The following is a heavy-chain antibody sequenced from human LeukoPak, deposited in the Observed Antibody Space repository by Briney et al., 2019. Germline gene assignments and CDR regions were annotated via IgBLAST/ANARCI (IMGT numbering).Heavy chain of an antibody. J-gene: IGHJ4*02. CDR2: ISTDGSST. Sequence: GGSLRLSCVASGFTFSSYWMHWVRQAPGRGLVWVSRISTDGSSTSYADSVKGRITISRDNAKSTLYLQMNSLGTEDTAFYYCAKSRDDGTGYYYDYWGQGVLVTVAS. CDR3: AKSRDDGTGYYYDY. V-gene: IGHV3-74*01. CDR1: GFTFSSYW. D-gene: IGHD3-9*01.